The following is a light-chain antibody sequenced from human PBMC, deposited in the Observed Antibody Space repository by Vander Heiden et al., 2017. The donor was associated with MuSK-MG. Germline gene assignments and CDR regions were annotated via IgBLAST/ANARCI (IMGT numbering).Light chain of an antibody. CDR3: CSYAGSSTLIV. Sequence: QSALTQPASVSGSPGQSITISCTGTSSDVGSYNLVSWYQQHPGKAPKLMIYEVSKRPSGVSNRFSGSKSGNTASLTISGLQAEDEADYYCCSYAGSSTLIVFGGGTQLTVI. CDR1: SSDVGSYNL. CDR2: EVS. V-gene: IGLV2-23*02. J-gene: IGLJ2*01.